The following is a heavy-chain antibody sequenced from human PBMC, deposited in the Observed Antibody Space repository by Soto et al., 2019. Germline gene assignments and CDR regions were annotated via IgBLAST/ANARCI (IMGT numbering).Heavy chain of an antibody. V-gene: IGHV4-38-2*01. J-gene: IGHJ4*02. CDR3: ARTHSGSYYSVFNY. CDR2: IYRSGTT. CDR1: NFSISSGYY. D-gene: IGHD1-26*01. Sequence: AETLSLTCVVSNFSISSGYYWGWIRQSPGKGLEWIASIYRSGTTSYNPSLKSRVTISVDPSKNQFSLMLTAVTAADTAVYYCARTHSGSYYSVFNYWGRGSLVTVSS.